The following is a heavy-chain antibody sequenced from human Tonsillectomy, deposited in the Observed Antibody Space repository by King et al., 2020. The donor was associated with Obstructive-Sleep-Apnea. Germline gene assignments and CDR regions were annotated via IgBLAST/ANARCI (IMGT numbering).Heavy chain of an antibody. Sequence: VQLVESGGGFVQTGGSLRLSCAASGFTFSVYAMNWVRQAPGKGLEWVSSISGNGGDSTYYADSVKGRFTISRDNSKNTLYLQMNNLRAEDTAVYYCAKYVSSWYSDCPFDYWGQGTLVTVSS. CDR2: ISGNGGDST. CDR1: GFTFSVYA. V-gene: IGHV3-23*04. J-gene: IGHJ4*02. CDR3: AKYVSSWYSDCPFDY. D-gene: IGHD6-13*01.